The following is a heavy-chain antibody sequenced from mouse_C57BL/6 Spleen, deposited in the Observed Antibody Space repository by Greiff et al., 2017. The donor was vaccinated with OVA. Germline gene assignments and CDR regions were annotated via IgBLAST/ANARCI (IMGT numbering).Heavy chain of an antibody. D-gene: IGHD4-1*01. V-gene: IGHV1-50*01. CDR3: ARAGTDVDY. CDR1: GYTFTSYW. Sequence: QVQLQQPGAELVKPGASVKLSCKASGYTFTSYWMQWVKQRPGQGLEWIGEIDPSDSYTNYNQKFKGKATLTVDTSSSTAYMQLSSLTSEDSAVYYCARAGTDVDYWGQGTTLTVSS. J-gene: IGHJ2*01. CDR2: IDPSDSYT.